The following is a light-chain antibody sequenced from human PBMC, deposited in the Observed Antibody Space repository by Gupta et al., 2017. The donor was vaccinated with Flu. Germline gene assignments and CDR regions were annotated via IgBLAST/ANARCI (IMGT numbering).Light chain of an antibody. J-gene: IGLJ3*02. Sequence: SIKSACMGTSSGVGGDNYVPWYQQTARNANKLMIYEGRKRATGVADLFSGVKPGNTASLTISGLQAEDEDDYYCSSYTSSRTVVFGGGTRLTVL. CDR3: SSYTSSRTVV. CDR1: SSGVGGDNY. CDR2: EGR. V-gene: IGLV2-14*01.